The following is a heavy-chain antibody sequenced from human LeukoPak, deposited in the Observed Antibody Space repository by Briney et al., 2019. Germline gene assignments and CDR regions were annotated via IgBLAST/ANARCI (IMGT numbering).Heavy chain of an antibody. CDR1: GLTFEDYA. V-gene: IGHV3-20*04. J-gene: IGHJ3*02. CDR2: INWNGGST. CDR3: AALEHAFDI. D-gene: IGHD5-24*01. Sequence: PGGSLRLSCVASGLTFEDYALSWVRQAPGKGLEWVSGINWNGGSTGYADSVKGRFTTSRDNAKNSLYLQMNSLRTEDTALYYCAALEHAFDIWGQGTMVIVSS.